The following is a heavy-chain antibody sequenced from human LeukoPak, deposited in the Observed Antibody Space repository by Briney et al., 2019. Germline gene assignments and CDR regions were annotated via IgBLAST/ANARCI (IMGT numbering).Heavy chain of an antibody. D-gene: IGHD3-16*01. Sequence: GEPLKISCQGPGNSFTNSWIAWVRQMPGKGLEWMGIIYLGDSDVRYSPSFRGQVTISADKSISSAYLQWSSLKDSDTAMYYCARHGGKYSHSIDSWGQGTLVTVSS. V-gene: IGHV5-51*01. CDR1: GNSFTNSW. CDR2: IYLGDSDV. CDR3: ARHGGKYSHSIDS. J-gene: IGHJ4*02.